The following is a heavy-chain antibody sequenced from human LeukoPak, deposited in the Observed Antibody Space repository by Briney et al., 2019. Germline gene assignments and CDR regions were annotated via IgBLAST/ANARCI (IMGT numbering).Heavy chain of an antibody. J-gene: IGHJ4*02. D-gene: IGHD1-26*01. CDR3: VRLYNGKRPPDY. Sequence: PSETLSLTCTVSGYSISSSTYYWGWIRQPPGKGLEWIGSIFYSGNTYYNPSLKSRVTISVDTSKSQFSLKLNSMTAADTAVYYCVRLYNGKRPPDYWGQGTLVTVSS. V-gene: IGHV4-39*01. CDR2: IFYSGNT. CDR1: GYSISSSTYY.